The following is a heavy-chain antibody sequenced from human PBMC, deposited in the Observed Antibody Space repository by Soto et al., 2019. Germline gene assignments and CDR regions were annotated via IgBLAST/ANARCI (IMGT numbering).Heavy chain of an antibody. V-gene: IGHV3-7*01. D-gene: IGHD3-22*01. CDR3: ARDQLYYNDISGRPLNAFDV. CDR2: IKGDGTKE. Sequence: GGSLRLSCVGSGCPFKSDWMTWVRQAPGKGLEWVANIKGDGTKENYVDSVKGRFTISRDNAKNSLYLQMNSLRAEDTAVYYCARDQLYYNDISGRPLNAFDVWGQGTMVTVS. J-gene: IGHJ3*01. CDR1: GCPFKSDW.